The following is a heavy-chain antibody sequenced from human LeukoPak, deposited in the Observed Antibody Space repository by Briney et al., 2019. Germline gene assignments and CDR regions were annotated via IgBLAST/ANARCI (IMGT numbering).Heavy chain of an antibody. CDR2: IIPIFGTA. CDR1: GGTFSSYA. CDR3: ARGDYQLLGYYYMDV. D-gene: IGHD2-2*01. Sequence: SAKVSCKASGGTFSSYAISWVRQAPGQGLEWMGGIIPIFGTANYAQKFQGRVTITTDESTSTAYMELSSLRSEDTAVYYCARGDYQLLGYYYMDVWGKGTTVTVSS. V-gene: IGHV1-69*05. J-gene: IGHJ6*03.